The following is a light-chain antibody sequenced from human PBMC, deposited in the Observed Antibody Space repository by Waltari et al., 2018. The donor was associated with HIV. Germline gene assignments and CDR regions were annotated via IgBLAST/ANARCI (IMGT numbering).Light chain of an antibody. CDR1: SPNIGGKP. CDR3: AAWDDSLNGYV. V-gene: IGLV1-44*01. CDR2: SNN. J-gene: IGLJ1*01. Sequence: QSVLTQPPSASGTPGQRVTSPCSGTSPNIGGKPWTWYQQLPRTAPKLLIYSNNQRPSGVPDRFSGSKSGTSASLAISGLQSEDEADYYCAAWDDSLNGYVFGTGTKVTVL.